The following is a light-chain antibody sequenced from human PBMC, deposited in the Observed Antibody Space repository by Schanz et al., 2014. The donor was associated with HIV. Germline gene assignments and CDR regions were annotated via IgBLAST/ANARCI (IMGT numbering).Light chain of an antibody. CDR1: QSVSSN. CDR3: QQYGDSLPYT. J-gene: IGKJ2*01. CDR2: RAS. V-gene: IGKV3-15*01. Sequence: EMVMTQSPATLSVSPGERATLSCRASQSVSSNLAWYQQKPGQAPRLLIYRASTRATGIPARFSGSGSGTDFTLTISRLQPEDVAVYYCQQYGDSLPYTFGRGT.